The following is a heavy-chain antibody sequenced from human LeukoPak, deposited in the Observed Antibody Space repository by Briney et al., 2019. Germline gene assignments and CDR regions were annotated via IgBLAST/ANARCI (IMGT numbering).Heavy chain of an antibody. J-gene: IGHJ4*02. D-gene: IGHD5-24*01. CDR3: SEGYFEPFDH. CDR1: GASVSSSH. CDR2: LSYTGKT. V-gene: IGHV4-59*02. Sequence: SETLSHTCLVSGASVSSSHWNWIRQLPGKGLEWIGCLSYTGKTDYNPSLTSRVTISLDTSKNQVSLKLKSLTAADTAVYYCSEGYFEPFDHWGQGISVTVSS.